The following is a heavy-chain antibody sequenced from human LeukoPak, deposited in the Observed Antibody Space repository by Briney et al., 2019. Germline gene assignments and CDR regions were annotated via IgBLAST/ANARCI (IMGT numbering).Heavy chain of an antibody. D-gene: IGHD3-22*01. CDR2: ISAYNGNR. J-gene: IGHJ3*02. V-gene: IGHV1-18*01. CDR3: AREHGAGYYDSSGYYGAYDAFDI. CDR1: GDMFSSYG. Sequence: ASVKVSCKASGDMFSSYGISWVRQAPGQGLEWMGWISAYNGNRNYVQNVQDRVTMTTDTSTSTAYMELRSLRSDDTAVYYCAREHGAGYYDSSGYYGAYDAFDIWGQGTMVTVSS.